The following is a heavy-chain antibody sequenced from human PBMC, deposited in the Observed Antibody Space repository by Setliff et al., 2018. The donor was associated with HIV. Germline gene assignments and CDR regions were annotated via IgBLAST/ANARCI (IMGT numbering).Heavy chain of an antibody. CDR2: LIPVSDTP. D-gene: IGHD3-16*01. J-gene: IGHJ4*02. Sequence: SVKVSCKASGGILTNYAINWVRQAPGQGLEWLGRLIPVSDTPNFAQKFHGRVTFIADRSTDTAYMELTSLTSDDTAVYYCARDLGGNNPSFDYWGQGTLGTSPQ. CDR3: ARDLGGNNPSFDY. CDR1: GGILTNYA. V-gene: IGHV1-69*06.